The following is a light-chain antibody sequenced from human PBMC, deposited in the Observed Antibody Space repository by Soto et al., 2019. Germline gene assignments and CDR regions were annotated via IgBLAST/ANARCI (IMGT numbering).Light chain of an antibody. V-gene: IGKV3-20*01. CDR2: GAS. CDR1: QSLSSNY. Sequence: EIVLTQSPGTLSLSPGERATLSCRASQSLSSNYLAWYQQKPGQAPRLLIFGASSRATGIPDRFSGSGSGTDFTLTISRLEPEDFAVYYCQQYGSSAWTFGQGTKVDIK. CDR3: QQYGSSAWT. J-gene: IGKJ1*01.